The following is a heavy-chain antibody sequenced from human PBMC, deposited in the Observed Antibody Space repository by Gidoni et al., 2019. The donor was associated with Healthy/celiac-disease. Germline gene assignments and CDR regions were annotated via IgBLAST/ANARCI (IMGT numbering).Heavy chain of an antibody. CDR1: GFTFSSYS. CDR2: ISSSSSTI. J-gene: IGHJ6*02. D-gene: IGHD3-22*01. V-gene: IGHV3-48*02. Sequence: EVQLVESGGGLVQPGGSLRLSCAASGFTFSSYSMNWVRQAPGKGLEWVSYISSSSSTIYYADSVKGRFTISRDNAKNSLYLQMNSLRDEDTAVYYCARDRPTYYGSSDMDVWGQGTTVTVSS. CDR3: ARDRPTYYGSSDMDV.